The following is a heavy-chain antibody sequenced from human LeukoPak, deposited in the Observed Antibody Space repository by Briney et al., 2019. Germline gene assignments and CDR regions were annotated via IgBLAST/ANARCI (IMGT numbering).Heavy chain of an antibody. CDR2: INHSGRP. CDR3: ARGVIWHYDFWIGYPYYYYYMDV. CDR1: GGSFSGYY. Sequence: SETLSLTCAVYGGSFSGYYWSWIRQPPGKGLGWIGEINHSGRPNSNPPLKSRVPISVDTSKNRFSLKLSSVTAADTVVNYLARGVIWHYDFWIGYPYYYYYMDVWGKGTTVTVSS. V-gene: IGHV4-34*01. J-gene: IGHJ6*03. D-gene: IGHD3-3*01.